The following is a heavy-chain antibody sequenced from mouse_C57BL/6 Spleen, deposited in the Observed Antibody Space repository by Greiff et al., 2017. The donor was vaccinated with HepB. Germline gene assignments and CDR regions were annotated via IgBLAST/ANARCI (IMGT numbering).Heavy chain of an antibody. D-gene: IGHD1-1*01. CDR2: ISDGGSYT. V-gene: IGHV5-4*01. CDR1: GFTFSSYA. CDR3: AREDYYGSSRWYFDV. Sequence: EVKLVESGGGLVKPGGSLKLSCAASGFTFSSYAMSWVRQTPEKRLEWVATISDGGSYTYYPDNVKGRFTISRDNAKNNLYLQMSHLKSEDTAMYYCAREDYYGSSRWYFDVWGTGTTVTVSS. J-gene: IGHJ1*03.